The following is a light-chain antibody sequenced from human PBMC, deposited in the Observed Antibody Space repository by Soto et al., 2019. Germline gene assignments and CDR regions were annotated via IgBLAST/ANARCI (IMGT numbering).Light chain of an antibody. CDR1: GSDVGGYDF. CDR2: EVS. CDR3: SSYTSTTTYV. V-gene: IGLV2-14*01. Sequence: QSSLTQPASVSGSPGQSMTISCTGTGSDVGGYDFVSWYQQHPGKAPKVMIYEVSDRPSGVSNRFSGSKSGNTASLTISGLQAEDEADYYCSSYTSTTTYVFGTGTKVTVL. J-gene: IGLJ1*01.